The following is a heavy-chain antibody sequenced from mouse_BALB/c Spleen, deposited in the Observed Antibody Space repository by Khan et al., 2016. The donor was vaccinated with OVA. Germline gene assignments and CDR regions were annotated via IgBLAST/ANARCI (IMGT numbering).Heavy chain of an antibody. CDR3: TRSDRAVYRVFTY. D-gene: IGHD3-2*01. V-gene: IGHV9-1*02. J-gene: IGHJ3*01. CDR1: GYTFANYG. CDR2: INTYTGEP. Sequence: QIPLVQSGPELKKPGETVKISCKASGYTFANYGMNWVKQAPGKGLKWVGWINTYTGEPTYGDDFKGRFAFSLETSASTAYLQLNNLKKEDMATYYCTRSDRAVYRVFTYWGQGTLVAVS.